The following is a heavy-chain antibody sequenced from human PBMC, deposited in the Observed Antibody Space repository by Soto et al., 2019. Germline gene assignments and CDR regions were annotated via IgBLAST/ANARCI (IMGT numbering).Heavy chain of an antibody. Sequence: GASVKVSCKASGDTSSNYGVSWVRQAPGQGLEWMGGILPVFGTTTYARNFQGRITITADKSTSTVYMELTSLRSDDTATHYCARDPDEVVGTDYHYYGMDVWDQGATVTVSS. CDR2: ILPVFGTT. J-gene: IGHJ6*02. D-gene: IGHD1-26*01. CDR1: GDTSSNYG. V-gene: IGHV1-69*06. CDR3: ARDPDEVVGTDYHYYGMDV.